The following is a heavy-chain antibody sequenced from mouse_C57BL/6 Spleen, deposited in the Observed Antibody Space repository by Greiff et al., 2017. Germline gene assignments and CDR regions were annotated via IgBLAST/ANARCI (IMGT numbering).Heavy chain of an antibody. V-gene: IGHV1-55*01. CDR1: GYTFPRYW. CDR3: ARKGDYDEAMDY. J-gene: IGHJ4*01. D-gene: IGHD2-4*01. CDR2: FYPGSGST. Sequence: QVQLQQPGAELVKPGASVKMSCKASGYTFPRYWITWVKQRPGQGLAWIGDFYPGSGSTNYNEKLKSKATLAVDTSSSTAYMQLSSLTSEDAAVYYCARKGDYDEAMDYWGQGTSVTVSS.